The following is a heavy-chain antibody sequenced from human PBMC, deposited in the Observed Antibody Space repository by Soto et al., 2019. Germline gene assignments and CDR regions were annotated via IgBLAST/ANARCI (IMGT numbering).Heavy chain of an antibody. Sequence: TLSLNCIVSGGSITSGPYSWGWIRQPPGEGLEWIGTFHYSESTHYNPSLESRVTISVDTSKNQFSLKVTSVTVADTAVYYCARLGGYCSSTTCQGYYGMDVWGQGTTVTVSS. V-gene: IGHV4-39*01. CDR2: FHYSEST. CDR1: GGSITSGPYS. J-gene: IGHJ6*02. CDR3: ARLGGYCSSTTCQGYYGMDV. D-gene: IGHD2-2*01.